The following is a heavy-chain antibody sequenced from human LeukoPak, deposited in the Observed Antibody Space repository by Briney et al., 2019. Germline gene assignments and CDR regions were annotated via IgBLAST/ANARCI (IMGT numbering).Heavy chain of an antibody. V-gene: IGHV4-34*01. D-gene: IGHD3-22*01. J-gene: IGHJ4*02. CDR1: GGSFSGYY. Sequence: PSETLSLTCAVYGGSFSGYYWSWIRQPPGKGLEWIGEINHSGSTNYNPSLKSRVTMSVDTSKNQFSLKLSSVTAADTAVYYCARDRYYYDSSGSNIFDYWGQGTLVTVSS. CDR2: INHSGST. CDR3: ARDRYYYDSSGSNIFDY.